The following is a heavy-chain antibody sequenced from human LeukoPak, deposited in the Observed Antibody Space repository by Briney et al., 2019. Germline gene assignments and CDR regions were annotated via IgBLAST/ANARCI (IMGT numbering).Heavy chain of an antibody. Sequence: SETLSLTCAVSGGSSSSSNWWNWVRQPPGKGLEWIGEIDHSGRTNYNPSLKSRVTISVDTSKNQFSLKLSSVTAADTAVYYCARHSGASGWYFAFDIWGQGTMVTVSS. J-gene: IGHJ3*02. V-gene: IGHV4-4*02. CDR3: ARHSGASGWYFAFDI. D-gene: IGHD6-19*01. CDR2: IDHSGRT. CDR1: GGSSSSSNW.